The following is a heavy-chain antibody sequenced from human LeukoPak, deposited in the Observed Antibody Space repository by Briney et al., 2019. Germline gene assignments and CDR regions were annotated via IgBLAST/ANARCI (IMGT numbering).Heavy chain of an antibody. V-gene: IGHV1-2*02. Sequence: ASVKVSCKASGYTFTGYYMHWVRQAPGQGLEWMGWINPNSGGTNYAQKFQGRVTMTRDTSISTAYMELGRLRSDDTAVYYCARDLRLVLRYFEFDPWGQGTLVTVSS. CDR1: GYTFTGYY. CDR2: INPNSGGT. J-gene: IGHJ5*02. CDR3: ARDLRLVLRYFEFDP. D-gene: IGHD3-9*01.